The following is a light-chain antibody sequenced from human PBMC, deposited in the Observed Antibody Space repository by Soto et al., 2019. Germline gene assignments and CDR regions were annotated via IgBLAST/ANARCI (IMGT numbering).Light chain of an antibody. V-gene: IGLV2-8*01. CDR2: EVD. Sequence: QSALTQPPSASGSPGQSLTISCAGTGSDVGAYKYVSWYQQHPGKAPKLTIYEVDKRPSGVPDRFSGSKSGNTASLTVSGLQAEDEADYYCSSYGGSNIPLYVFGTGTKLTVL. CDR3: SSYGGSNIPLYV. CDR1: GSDVGAYKY. J-gene: IGLJ1*01.